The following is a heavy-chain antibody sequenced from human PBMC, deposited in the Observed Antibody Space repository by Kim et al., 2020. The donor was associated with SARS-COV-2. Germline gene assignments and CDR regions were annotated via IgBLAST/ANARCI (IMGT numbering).Heavy chain of an antibody. D-gene: IGHD3-10*01. CDR2: IIPILGIA. Sequence: SVKVSCKASGGTFSSYAISWVRQAPGQGLEWMGRIIPILGIANYAQKFQGRVTITADKSTSTAYMELSSLRSEDTAVYYCARDGSGSENYYYYGMDVWG. CDR1: GGTFSSYA. J-gene: IGHJ6*02. V-gene: IGHV1-69*04. CDR3: ARDGSGSENYYYYGMDV.